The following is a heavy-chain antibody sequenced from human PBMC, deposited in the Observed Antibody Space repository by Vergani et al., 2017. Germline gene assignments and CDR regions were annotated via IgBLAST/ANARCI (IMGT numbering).Heavy chain of an antibody. CDR2: IYHSGST. D-gene: IGHD3-16*01. J-gene: IGHJ3*02. CDR1: GGSISSGGYS. CDR3: ARVSLLSPSDAFDI. V-gene: IGHV4-30-2*01. Sequence: QLQLQESGSGLVKPSQTLSLTCAVSGGSISSGGYSWSWIRQPPGKGLEWIGYIYHSGSTYYNPSLKSRVTISVDRSKNQFSLKLSSVTAADTAVYYCARVSLLSPSDAFDIWGQGTMVTVSS.